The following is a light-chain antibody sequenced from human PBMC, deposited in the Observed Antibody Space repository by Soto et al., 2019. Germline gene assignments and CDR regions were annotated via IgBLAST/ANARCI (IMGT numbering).Light chain of an antibody. Sequence: IVLTQSPATLSLSPGDRATLSCRASQSFINYLAWYQQKPCQAPRLLIYDTSNRATGIPARFSGSGSGTDFTLIISSLEPEDFAVYYCQQRANWPLPFGGGTKVAI. V-gene: IGKV3-11*01. CDR2: DTS. J-gene: IGKJ4*01. CDR1: QSFINY. CDR3: QQRANWPLP.